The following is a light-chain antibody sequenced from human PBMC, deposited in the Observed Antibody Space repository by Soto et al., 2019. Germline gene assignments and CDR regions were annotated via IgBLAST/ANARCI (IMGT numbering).Light chain of an antibody. J-gene: IGLJ1*01. CDR1: SSDVGGYDF. V-gene: IGLV2-11*01. Sequence: QSALTQPPSVSGSPGQSVTISCTGTSSDVGGYDFVSWYQQHPARAPKLIIFDVTKRPSGVPDRFSGSKSGNTASLTISGLQADDEADSYCCSFAGSYTLYVFGTGTKLTVL. CDR3: CSFAGSYTLYV. CDR2: DVT.